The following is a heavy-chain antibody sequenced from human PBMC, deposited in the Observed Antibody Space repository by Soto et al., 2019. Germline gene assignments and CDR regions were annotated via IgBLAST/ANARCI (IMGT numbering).Heavy chain of an antibody. CDR3: ARDRGIVLMVYDPTYSFDY. CDR1: GFTFSSYG. V-gene: IGHV3-33*01. J-gene: IGHJ4*02. CDR2: IWYDGSNK. D-gene: IGHD2-8*01. Sequence: QVQLVESGGGVVQPGRSLRLSCAASGFTFSSYGMHWVRQAPGKGLEWVAVIWYDGSNKYYADSVKGRFTISRDNSKNTLYLQMNSLRAEDTAVYYCARDRGIVLMVYDPTYSFDYWGQGTLVTVSS.